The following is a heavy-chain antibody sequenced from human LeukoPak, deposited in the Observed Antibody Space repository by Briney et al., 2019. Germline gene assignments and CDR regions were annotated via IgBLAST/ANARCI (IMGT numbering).Heavy chain of an antibody. J-gene: IGHJ6*03. Sequence: SETLSLTCIVSGGSISSSTYFWGWIRQPPGKGLEWIGIISYNGTTYYNPSLKRRVTISVDTSKNQFSLRLNSVTAADTAVYYCARGYSYYYMDVWGKGTTVTVSS. CDR3: ARGYSYYYMDV. CDR2: ISYNGTT. CDR1: GGSISSSTYF. V-gene: IGHV4-39*07. D-gene: IGHD5-18*01.